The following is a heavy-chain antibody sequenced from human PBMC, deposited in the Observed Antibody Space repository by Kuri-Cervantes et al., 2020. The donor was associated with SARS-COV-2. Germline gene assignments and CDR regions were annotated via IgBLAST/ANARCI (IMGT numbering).Heavy chain of an antibody. D-gene: IGHD2-2*02. J-gene: IGHJ2*01. Sequence: ASVKVSCKASGYTLTSYDINWVRQATGQGLEWMGWMNPNSGNTGYAQKSQGRVTITRNTSISTAYMELSSLRSEDTAVYYCARGRKYCSSTSCYTVWYFDLWGRGTLVTVSS. CDR2: MNPNSGNT. V-gene: IGHV1-8*03. CDR3: ARGRKYCSSTSCYTVWYFDL. CDR1: GYTLTSYD.